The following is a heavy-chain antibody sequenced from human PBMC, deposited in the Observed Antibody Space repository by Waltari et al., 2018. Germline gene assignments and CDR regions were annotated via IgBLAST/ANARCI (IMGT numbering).Heavy chain of an antibody. CDR2: IDYSGGT. J-gene: IGHJ6*02. CDR3: ARREPSYYYYGMDV. V-gene: IGHV4-39*01. CDR1: GGSLSRRRSS. Sequence: QLQLQESGPGLVKPSETLSLTCTVSGGSLSRRRSSWGWLRQPPGKGLEWIGSIDYSGGTYYSPSRKSRFTISVDTSKNHGARKRSAWTAADTAVYYCARREPSYYYYGMDVWGQGTTVTVSS. D-gene: IGHD1-1*01.